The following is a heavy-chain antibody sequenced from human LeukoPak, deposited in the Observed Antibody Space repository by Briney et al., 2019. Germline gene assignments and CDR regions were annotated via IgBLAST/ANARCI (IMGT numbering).Heavy chain of an antibody. Sequence: SSETLSLTCTVSGGSISSTGYYWTWIRRPAGKGLEWIGHIDNSGSTNCNPSLKSRVTISVDTSKNQFSLNLTSVTAADTAVYYCARDCEFCDLLFYMNVWGKGTTVTVSS. V-gene: IGHV4-61*09. D-gene: IGHD3-16*01. CDR3: ARDCEFCDLLFYMNV. CDR2: IDNSGST. J-gene: IGHJ6*03. CDR1: GGSISSTGYY.